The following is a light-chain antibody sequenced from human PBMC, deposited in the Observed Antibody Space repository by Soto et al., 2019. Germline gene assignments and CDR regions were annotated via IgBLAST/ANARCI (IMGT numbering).Light chain of an antibody. J-gene: IGKJ4*01. CDR2: TAS. V-gene: IGKV3-15*01. Sequence: DIVMTQSPVTLSVSPGESATLSCRASQNIESNLAWYQQKPGQSPRLLIYTASTRASGIPARFSGSGYGTEFTLTISSLQSEDSAVYYCQRYNNWPLTFGGGTKVESK. CDR3: QRYNNWPLT. CDR1: QNIESN.